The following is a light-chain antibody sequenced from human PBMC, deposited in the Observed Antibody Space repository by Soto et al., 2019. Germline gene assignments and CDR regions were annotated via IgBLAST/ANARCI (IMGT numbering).Light chain of an antibody. Sequence: DIPMTQSPSSLSASVGDRVTITCRASQSINIYLNWYQQKPAKAPQVLFYAASSLQSGVPSRFSCSGAGTDLTLTISSLQSEDFGTYYCQQCYSTPRTFGHGTKVEIK. J-gene: IGKJ2*01. V-gene: IGKV1-39*01. CDR2: AAS. CDR3: QQCYSTPRT. CDR1: QSINIY.